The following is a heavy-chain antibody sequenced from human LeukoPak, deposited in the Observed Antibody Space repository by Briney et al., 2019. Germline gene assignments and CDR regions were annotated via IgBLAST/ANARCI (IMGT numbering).Heavy chain of an antibody. CDR1: GLTIRSYG. CDR3: ARGGHYYDSSGFNDY. CDR2: ISPSGDVT. D-gene: IGHD3-22*01. V-gene: IGHV3-48*01. J-gene: IGHJ4*02. Sequence: GGSLRLSCEASGLTIRSYGMNWVRQASGKGLEWISYISPSGDVTYYAESVKGRFSISRDNAKNSLYLQMNSLRAEDTAVYYCARGGHYYDSSGFNDYWGQGTLVTVSS.